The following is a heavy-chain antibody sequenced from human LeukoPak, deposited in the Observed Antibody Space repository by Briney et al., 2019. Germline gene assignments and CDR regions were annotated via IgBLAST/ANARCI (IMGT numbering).Heavy chain of an antibody. V-gene: IGHV3-21*01. Sequence: KPGGSLRLSCAGSGFTFSNYWMSWVRQAPGKGLEWVSFISSSSSYIYYADSVRGRFTISRDNAKNSLYLQMNSLRAEDTAVYYCTRDAEQYHSSGYYLGALDIWGQGTVVTVSS. CDR2: ISSSSSYI. CDR1: GFTFSNYW. J-gene: IGHJ3*02. D-gene: IGHD3-22*01. CDR3: TRDAEQYHSSGYYLGALDI.